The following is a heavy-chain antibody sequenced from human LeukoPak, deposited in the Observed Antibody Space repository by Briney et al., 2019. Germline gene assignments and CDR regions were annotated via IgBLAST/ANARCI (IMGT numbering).Heavy chain of an antibody. CDR3: ARRYRRLFDH. CDR1: GFTFSTYS. CDR2: ISISSTYI. Sequence: GGSLRLSCAASGFTFSTYSMNWVRQAPGKGLGWGSSISISSTYIHYADSVKGRVTISRDNAKNSLYLQMNSLRAEDTAVYYCARRYRRLFDHWGPGTLATVSS. J-gene: IGHJ4*02. V-gene: IGHV3-21*01. D-gene: IGHD2-2*02.